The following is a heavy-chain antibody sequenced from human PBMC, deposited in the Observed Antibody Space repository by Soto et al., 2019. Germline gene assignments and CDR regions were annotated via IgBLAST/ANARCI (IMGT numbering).Heavy chain of an antibody. J-gene: IGHJ4*02. CDR1: GGSISRGGYY. Sequence: QVQLQESGPGLVKPSQTLSLTCTVSGGSISRGGYYWSWIRQHPGKGLEWIGYIYYSGGTYYNPSLKSRVTISVDSSKNQFSLKLSSVTAADTAVYYCATAMVRGRWAYFDYWGQGTLVTVSS. D-gene: IGHD3-10*01. V-gene: IGHV4-31*03. CDR2: IYYSGGT. CDR3: ATAMVRGRWAYFDY.